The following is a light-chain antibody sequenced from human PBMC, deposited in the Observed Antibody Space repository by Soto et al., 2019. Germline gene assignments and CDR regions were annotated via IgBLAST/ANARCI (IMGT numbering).Light chain of an antibody. Sequence: ENVLTQSPGTLSLSPGERATLSCRASQSVSSSFVAWYQQKPGQAPRLVIHGAASRATGIPDRFSGSGSGTDFTLTISRLEPEDFAVYYCQQYGSLPITFGQGTRLEIK. J-gene: IGKJ5*01. CDR1: QSVSSSF. CDR2: GAA. CDR3: QQYGSLPIT. V-gene: IGKV3-20*01.